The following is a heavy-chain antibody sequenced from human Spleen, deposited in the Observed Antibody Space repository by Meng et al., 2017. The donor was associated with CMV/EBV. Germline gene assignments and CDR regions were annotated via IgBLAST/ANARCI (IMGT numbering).Heavy chain of an antibody. Sequence: GGSLRLSCAASGFTVSSNYMSWVRQAPGKGLEWVSVIYSGGSTYYADSVKGRFTISRDNVKSSLDLQMNSLRVEDTAVYYCARDLDSTSSAGHWGQGTLVTVSS. CDR2: IYSGGST. D-gene: IGHD6-6*01. CDR1: GFTVSSNY. J-gene: IGHJ4*02. V-gene: IGHV3-53*05. CDR3: ARDLDSTSSAGH.